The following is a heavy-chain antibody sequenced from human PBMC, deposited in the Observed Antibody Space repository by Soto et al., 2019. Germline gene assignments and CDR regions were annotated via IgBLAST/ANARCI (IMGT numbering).Heavy chain of an antibody. Sequence: HPVGSLRLPCAASGLTFSSYAMSSVRHAPGKGLEWVSAISGSGGSTYYADSVKGRFTISRDNSKNTLYLQMNSLRAEDTAVYYCAKVVNSGYDVYTLWGQGTLVTAPQ. CDR2: ISGSGGST. CDR3: AKVVNSGYDVYTL. V-gene: IGHV3-23*01. D-gene: IGHD5-12*01. CDR1: GLTFSSYA. J-gene: IGHJ4*02.